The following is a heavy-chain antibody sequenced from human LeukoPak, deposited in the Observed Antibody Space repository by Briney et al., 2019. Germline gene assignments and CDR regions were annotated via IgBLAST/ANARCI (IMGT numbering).Heavy chain of an antibody. J-gene: IGHJ6*03. Sequence: GASLQISCQGSGYSFTSYWIGWVRQLPGKGLEWMGIIYPGDSDTRYSPSFQGQVTISADKSVSTAYLQWSSLKASDTAMYYCARVGHYYYYYMDVWGKGTTVTVSS. D-gene: IGHD1-26*01. CDR3: ARVGHYYYYYMDV. CDR2: IYPGDSDT. V-gene: IGHV5-51*01. CDR1: GYSFTSYW.